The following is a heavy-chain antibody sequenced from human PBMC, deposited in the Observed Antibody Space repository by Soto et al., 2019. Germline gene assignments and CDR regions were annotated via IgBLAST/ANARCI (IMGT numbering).Heavy chain of an antibody. Sequence: GGSLRLSCAASGFTFSNYWMSWVRQAPGKGLQWVVNIKQDGSEKYCMDSVRGRFTVSRDNAKNSLYLQMNSLRGEDTAVYFCARVAYSYGWIYDYWGQGSLVTVSS. J-gene: IGHJ4*01. D-gene: IGHD6-19*01. CDR3: ARVAYSYGWIYDY. CDR1: GFTFSNYW. V-gene: IGHV3-7*01. CDR2: IKQDGSEK.